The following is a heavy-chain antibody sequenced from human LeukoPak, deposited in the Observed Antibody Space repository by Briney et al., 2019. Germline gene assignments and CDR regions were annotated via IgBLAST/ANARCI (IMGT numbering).Heavy chain of an antibody. V-gene: IGHV3-53*01. J-gene: IGHJ4*02. Sequence: GGSLRLSCAASGFTVSSNYMSWVRQAPGKGLEWVSVIYSDGRTYYADSVKGRFTISRDNSKNTLYLQMNRLRAKDTAVYYCAKDLGGYSYGSFDYWGQGTLVTVSS. CDR1: GFTVSSNY. D-gene: IGHD5-18*01. CDR2: IYSDGRT. CDR3: AKDLGGYSYGSFDY.